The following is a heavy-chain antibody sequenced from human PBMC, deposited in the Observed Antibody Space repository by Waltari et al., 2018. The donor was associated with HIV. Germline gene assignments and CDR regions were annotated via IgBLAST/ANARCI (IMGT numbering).Heavy chain of an antibody. V-gene: IGHV4-39*01. CDR1: GGSISSSSYY. CDR3: ARSVRATPYNWFDP. CDR2: IYYSGST. Sequence: QLQLQESGPGLVKPSETLSLTCTVSGGSISSSSYYWGWIRQPPGKGLEWIGGIYYSGSTYYNPSLKSRVTISVDTSKNQFSLKLSSVTAADTAVYYCARSVRATPYNWFDPWGQGTLVTVSS. D-gene: IGHD2-15*01. J-gene: IGHJ5*02.